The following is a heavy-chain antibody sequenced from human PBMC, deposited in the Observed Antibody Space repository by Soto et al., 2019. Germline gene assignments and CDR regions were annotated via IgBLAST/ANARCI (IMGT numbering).Heavy chain of an antibody. Sequence: LRLSCAVSGFTFVDNAMHWVRQAPEKGLEWVSGINWKSDIGYADSVKGRFTISRDNAENSLYLQMNSRRAEDTALHYCAISQDRGGRTTFIYWGQGTQVTVSS. D-gene: IGHD3-16*01. J-gene: IGHJ4*02. V-gene: IGHV3-9*01. CDR1: GFTFVDNA. CDR3: AISQDRGGRTTFIY. CDR2: INWKSDI.